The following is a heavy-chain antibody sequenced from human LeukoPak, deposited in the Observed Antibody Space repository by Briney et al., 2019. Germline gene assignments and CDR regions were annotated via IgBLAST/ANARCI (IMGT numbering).Heavy chain of an antibody. CDR1: GFSFSTFG. J-gene: IGHJ4*02. Sequence: GGSLRLSCAASGFSFSTFGMHWVRQTPGKGLEWVSHISKDESNKYYADSVKGRFTVSRDTSKNTLFLQMNSLRVEDTAVYYCAKDNRVLHYWGQGTLVTVSS. CDR3: AKDNRVLHY. V-gene: IGHV3-30*18. D-gene: IGHD3-10*01. CDR2: ISKDESNK.